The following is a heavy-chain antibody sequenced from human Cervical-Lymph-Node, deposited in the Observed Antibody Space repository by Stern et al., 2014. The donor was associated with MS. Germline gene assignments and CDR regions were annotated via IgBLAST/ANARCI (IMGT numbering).Heavy chain of an antibody. J-gene: IGHJ6*02. CDR2: ISSSSSTI. CDR3: ASFLLYGEYYYYGMDV. Sequence: VHLVESGGGLVQPGGSLRLTCAASGFTFSSYSMNWVRQAPGKGLEWVSYISSSSSTIYYADSVKGRFTISRDNAKNSLYLQMNSLRAEDTAVYYCASFLLYGEYYYYGMDVWGQGTTVTVSS. CDR1: GFTFSSYS. D-gene: IGHD4-17*01. V-gene: IGHV3-48*01.